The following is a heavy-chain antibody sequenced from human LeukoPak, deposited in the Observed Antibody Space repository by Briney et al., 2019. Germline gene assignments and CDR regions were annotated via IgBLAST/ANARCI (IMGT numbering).Heavy chain of an antibody. CDR3: AASIGQWQWLVLDY. CDR1: GFTFTGSA. CDR2: IVVGSGNT. Sequence: SVKVSCKASGFTFTGSAVQWVRQARGQRLEWIGWIVVGSGNTNYAQKFQERVTITRDMSTSTAYMELSSLRSEDTAVYYCAASIGQWQWLVLDYWGQGTLVTVSS. V-gene: IGHV1-58*01. J-gene: IGHJ4*02. D-gene: IGHD6-19*01.